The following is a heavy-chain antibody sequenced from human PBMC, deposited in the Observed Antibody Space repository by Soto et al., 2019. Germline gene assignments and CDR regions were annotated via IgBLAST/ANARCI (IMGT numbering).Heavy chain of an antibody. CDR3: ERTDSVGYYPYF. Sequence: SETLSLTCAVSGDSISSGYYWAWIRQPPRKGLEWVASIYHSGTTYYNPSLTSRVTISVDTSKNRFSLKLSSVTAADAAVYYCERTDSVGYYPYF. J-gene: IGHJ2*01. D-gene: IGHD3-22*01. V-gene: IGHV4-38-2*01. CDR1: GDSISSGYY. CDR2: IYHSGTT.